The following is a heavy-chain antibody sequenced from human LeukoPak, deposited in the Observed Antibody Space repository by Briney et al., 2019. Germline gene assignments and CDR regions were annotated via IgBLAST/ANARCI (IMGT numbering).Heavy chain of an antibody. CDR3: ARDRDRAVRGVMSGEYYFDY. J-gene: IGHJ4*02. V-gene: IGHV6-1*01. Sequence: SQTLSLTCAISGDSVSSNSAAWNWIRQCPSRGLEWLGRTYYRSKWYNDYAVSVKSRITINPDTSKNQFSLQLNSVTPEDTAVYYCARDRDRAVRGVMSGEYYFDYWGQGTLVTVSS. CDR1: GDSVSSNSAA. D-gene: IGHD3-10*01. CDR2: TYYRSKWYN.